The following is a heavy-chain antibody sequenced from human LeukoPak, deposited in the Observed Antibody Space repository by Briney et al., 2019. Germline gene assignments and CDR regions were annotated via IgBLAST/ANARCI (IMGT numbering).Heavy chain of an antibody. J-gene: IGHJ6*02. Sequence: PSETLSLTCAVSGGSLSGYYWSWIRQSPGKGLEWVGEVIHSQSIKLNTYLMSGLAISVDTSKNQFSLRLSSVTAADTAVYFCARGIRGGGMNASGYYRYHYNGFDVWGQGTTVTVSS. CDR1: GGSLSGYY. V-gene: IGHV4-34*01. D-gene: IGHD5-12*01. CDR3: ARGIRGGGMNASGYYRYHYNGFDV. CDR2: VIHSQSI.